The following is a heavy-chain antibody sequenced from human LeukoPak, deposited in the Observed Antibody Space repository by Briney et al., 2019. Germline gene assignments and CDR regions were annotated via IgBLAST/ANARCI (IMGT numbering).Heavy chain of an antibody. D-gene: IGHD6-19*01. CDR2: IRSKAYGGTT. J-gene: IGHJ6*03. CDR1: GFTFGDYA. Sequence: TGGSLRLSCTASGFTFGDYAMSWFRQAPGKGLEWVGFIRSKAYGGTTEYAASVKGRFTISRDDSKSIAYLQMNSLKTEDTAVYYCTRDVVAGLYYYYYYMDVWGKGTKVTVSS. V-gene: IGHV3-49*03. CDR3: TRDVVAGLYYYYYYMDV.